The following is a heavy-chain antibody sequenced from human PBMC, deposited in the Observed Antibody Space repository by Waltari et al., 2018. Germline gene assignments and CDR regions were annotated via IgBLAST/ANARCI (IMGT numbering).Heavy chain of an antibody. D-gene: IGHD2-2*01. J-gene: IGHJ6*02. CDR1: GGSFSGYY. CDR2: INHSGST. V-gene: IGHV4-34*01. CDR3: ARGGGYCSSTSCYVIYYYYYGMDV. Sequence: QVQLQQWGAGLLKPSETLSLTCAVYGGSFSGYYWSWIRQPPGKGLEWIGEINHSGSTNHNPSLKSRVTISVDTSKNQFSLKLSSVTAADTAVYYCARGGGYCSSTSCYVIYYYYYGMDVWGQGTTVTVSS.